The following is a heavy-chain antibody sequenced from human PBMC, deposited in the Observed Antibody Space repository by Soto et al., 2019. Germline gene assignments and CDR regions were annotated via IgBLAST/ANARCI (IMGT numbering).Heavy chain of an antibody. CDR2: ISYDGSNK. CDR3: VRDNWNSY. Sequence: GSLRLSCAASGFTFSSYAMHWVRQAPGKGLEWVAVISYDGSNKYYADSVKGRFTISRDNAKNTLYLQMNSLRAEDTAVYYCVRDNWNSYWGQGTLVTVSS. V-gene: IGHV3-30-3*01. CDR1: GFTFSSYA. J-gene: IGHJ4*02. D-gene: IGHD1-1*01.